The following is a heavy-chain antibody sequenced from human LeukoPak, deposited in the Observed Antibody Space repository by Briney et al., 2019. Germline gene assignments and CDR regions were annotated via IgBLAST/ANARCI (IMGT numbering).Heavy chain of an antibody. CDR3: AGRLWSVTDY. CDR2: INPNSGGT. J-gene: IGHJ4*02. CDR1: GYTFTGYY. D-gene: IGHD4/OR15-4a*01. Sequence: GASVKVSCKASGYTFTGYYMHWVRQAPGQGLEWMGRINPNSGGTNYAQKFQGRVTMTRDTSISTAYMELSRLRSGDTAVYYCAGRLWSVTDYWGQGTLVTVSS. V-gene: IGHV1-2*06.